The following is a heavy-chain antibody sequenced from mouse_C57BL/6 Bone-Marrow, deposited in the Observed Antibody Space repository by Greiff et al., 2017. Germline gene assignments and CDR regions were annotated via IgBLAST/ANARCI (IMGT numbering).Heavy chain of an antibody. CDR3: ARPDWWYFDV. D-gene: IGHD4-1*01. CDR2: INPYNGGT. J-gene: IGHJ1*03. Sequence: EVQVVESGPVLVKPGASVKMSCKASGYTFTDYYMNWVKQSHGKSLEWIGVINPYNGGTSYNQKFKGKATLTVDKSSSTAYMELNSLTSEDSAVYYCARPDWWYFDVWGTGTTVTVSS. V-gene: IGHV1-19*01. CDR1: GYTFTDYY.